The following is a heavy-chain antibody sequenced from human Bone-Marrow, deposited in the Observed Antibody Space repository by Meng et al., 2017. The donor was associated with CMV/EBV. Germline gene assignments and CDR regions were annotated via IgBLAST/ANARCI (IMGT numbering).Heavy chain of an antibody. CDR3: ARTRIAAADY. J-gene: IGHJ4*02. D-gene: IGHD6-13*01. V-gene: IGHV1-18*01. CDR1: GSTFTSYG. Sequence: SCQASGSTFTSYGISWVRQAPGQGLEWMGWISAYNGNTNYAQKLQGRVTMTTDTSTSTAYMELRSLRSDDTAVYYCARTRIAAADYWGQGTLVTVSS. CDR2: ISAYNGNT.